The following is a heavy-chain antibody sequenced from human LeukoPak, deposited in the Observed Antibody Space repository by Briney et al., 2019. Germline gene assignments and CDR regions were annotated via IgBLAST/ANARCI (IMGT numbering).Heavy chain of an antibody. V-gene: IGHV3-30*02. CDR2: IRYDGSNK. CDR3: ARLGGGRDEVAALNWFDP. D-gene: IGHD2-15*01. CDR1: GFTFSSYG. Sequence: PGGSLRLSCAASGFTFSSYGMHWVRQAPGKGLEWVAFIRYDGSNKYYADSVKGRFTISRDNSKNTLYLQMNSLRSEDTAVYYCARLGGGRDEVAALNWFDPWGQGTLVTVSS. J-gene: IGHJ5*02.